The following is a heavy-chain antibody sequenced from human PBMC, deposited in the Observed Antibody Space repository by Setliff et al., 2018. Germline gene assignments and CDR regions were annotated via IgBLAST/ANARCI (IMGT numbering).Heavy chain of an antibody. D-gene: IGHD2-2*01. V-gene: IGHV3-15*01. CDR2: IKRKSDGGTA. CDR1: GFTFSNAW. CDR3: TTYPVQCSSTTCYAFDI. J-gene: IGHJ3*02. Sequence: GSLRLSCAASGFTFSNAWMTWVRQAPGKGLELVGRIKRKSDGGTADYAAPVKGRFTISRDDSKNTLYLQMNSLKTEDTAVYYCTTYPVQCSSTTCYAFDIWGQGTMVTVSS.